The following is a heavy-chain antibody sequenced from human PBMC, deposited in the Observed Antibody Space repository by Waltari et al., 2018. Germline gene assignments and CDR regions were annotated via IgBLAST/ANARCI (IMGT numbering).Heavy chain of an antibody. CDR3: AKGGSGEGFDP. Sequence: QVQLVESGGGVVQPGRSLRLSCAASGFTFSSYGMPWARQAPGKGLEWVAVIWYDGSNKYYADSVKGRFTISRDNSKNTLYLQMNSLRAEDTAMYYCAKGGSGEGFDPWGQGTLVTVSS. V-gene: IGHV3-30*18. CDR2: IWYDGSNK. CDR1: GFTFSSYG. J-gene: IGHJ5*02. D-gene: IGHD1-26*01.